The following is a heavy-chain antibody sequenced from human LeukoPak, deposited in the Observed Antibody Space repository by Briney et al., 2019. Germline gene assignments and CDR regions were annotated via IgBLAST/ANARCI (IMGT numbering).Heavy chain of an antibody. D-gene: IGHD3-10*01. CDR1: GGSVSSGSYY. J-gene: IGHJ5*02. Sequence: PSETLSLTCTVSGGSVSSGSYYWSWIRQPPGKGLEWIGYIYYSGSTNYNPSLKSRVTTSVDTSKNQFSLKLSSVTAADTAVYYCARGMVRGEDWFDPWGQGTLVTVSS. CDR3: ARGMVRGEDWFDP. CDR2: IYYSGST. V-gene: IGHV4-61*01.